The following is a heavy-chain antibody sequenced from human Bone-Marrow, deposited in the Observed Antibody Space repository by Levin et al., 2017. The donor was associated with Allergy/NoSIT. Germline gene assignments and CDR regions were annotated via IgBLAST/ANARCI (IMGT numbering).Heavy chain of an antibody. CDR3: ARDRYPYGNEGYFDS. CDR2: ISYDGSKK. V-gene: IGHV3-30*04. Sequence: LSLTCAASGFTFSSSGLHWVRQAPGKGLGWVTFISYDGSKKYYADSVKGRLTISRDNSKNTIFLQMNSLRREDTAVYNYARDRYPYGNEGYFDSWGQGTLVIVSS. D-gene: IGHD3-10*01. J-gene: IGHJ4*02. CDR1: GFTFSSSG.